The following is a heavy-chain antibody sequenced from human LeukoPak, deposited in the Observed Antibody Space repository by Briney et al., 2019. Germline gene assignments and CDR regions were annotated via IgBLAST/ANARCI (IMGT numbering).Heavy chain of an antibody. CDR3: ARDLRKFQWLPSYFDY. CDR2: IWYDGSNK. V-gene: IGHV3-33*01. Sequence: GRSLRLSCAASGFTFSSYGMHWVRQAPGKGLEWVAVIWYDGSNKYYADSVKGRFTISRDNSKNTLYLQMNSLRAEDTAVYYCARDLRKFQWLPSYFDYWGRGTLVTVSS. J-gene: IGHJ4*02. CDR1: GFTFSSYG. D-gene: IGHD6-19*01.